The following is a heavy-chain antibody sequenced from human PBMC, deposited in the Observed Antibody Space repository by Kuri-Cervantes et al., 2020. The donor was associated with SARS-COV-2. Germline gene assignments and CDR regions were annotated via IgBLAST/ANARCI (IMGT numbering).Heavy chain of an antibody. Sequence: GGSLRLSCAASGFTFSSYAMSWVRQAPGKGLEWVSAISGSGGSTYYADSVKGRFTISRDNSKNTPYLQMNSLRAEDTAVYYCAKGPVGATGAFDIWGQGTMVTVSS. CDR3: AKGPVGATGAFDI. V-gene: IGHV3-23*01. J-gene: IGHJ3*02. CDR2: ISGSGGST. CDR1: GFTFSSYA. D-gene: IGHD1-26*01.